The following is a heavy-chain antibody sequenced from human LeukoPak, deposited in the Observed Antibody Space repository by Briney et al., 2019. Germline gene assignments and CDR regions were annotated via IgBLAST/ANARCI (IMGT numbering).Heavy chain of an antibody. V-gene: IGHV3-7*01. Sequence: GGSLSLSCAASGFTFSSYCMSWVRQATGKGLEWVANKKQDGSEKYYVDSVKGRFTISRDNAKNSLYLQMNSLRAEDTAVYYCARVGRDGYNYIGYFQHWGQGTLVTVSS. CDR1: GFTFSSYC. J-gene: IGHJ1*01. CDR3: ARVGRDGYNYIGYFQH. D-gene: IGHD5-24*01. CDR2: KKQDGSEK.